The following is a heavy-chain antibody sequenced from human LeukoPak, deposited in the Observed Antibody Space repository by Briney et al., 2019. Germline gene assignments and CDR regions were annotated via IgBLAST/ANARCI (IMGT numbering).Heavy chain of an antibody. CDR2: INPNSGDS. J-gene: IGHJ4*02. D-gene: IGHD5-18*01. Sequence: AAVKVSCKASGYKFTGYYMHWVRQAPGQGLEWMGWINPNSGDSHHAQKFQGRVTMTRDTSISTAYMELSRLRSDDTAVYYCAREIGGILVFDYWGQGTLVTVSS. CDR3: AREIGGILVFDY. CDR1: GYKFTGYY. V-gene: IGHV1-2*02.